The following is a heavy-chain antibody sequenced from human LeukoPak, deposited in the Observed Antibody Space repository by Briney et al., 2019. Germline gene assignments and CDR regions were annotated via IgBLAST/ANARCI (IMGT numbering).Heavy chain of an antibody. D-gene: IGHD3-10*01. Sequence: SETLSLTCTVSGGSISSSSYYWGWIRQPPGKGLEWIGSIYYSGSTYYNPSLKSRVTISVDTSKNQFSLKLSSVTAAGTAVYYCARDGLRYYYGSGSRWFDPWGQGTLVTVSS. CDR3: ARDGLRYYYGSGSRWFDP. CDR1: GGSISSSSYY. V-gene: IGHV4-39*07. CDR2: IYYSGST. J-gene: IGHJ5*02.